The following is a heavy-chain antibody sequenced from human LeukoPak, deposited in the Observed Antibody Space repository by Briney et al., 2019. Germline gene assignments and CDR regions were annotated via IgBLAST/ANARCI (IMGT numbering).Heavy chain of an antibody. V-gene: IGHV3-30-3*01. Sequence: GGSLRLPCAASGFTFSSYAMHWVRQAPGKGLEWVAVISYDGSNKYYADSVKGRFTISRDNSKNTLYLQMNSLRAEDTAVYYCARVLYGNYFDYWGQGTLVTVSS. CDR1: GFTFSSYA. D-gene: IGHD3-10*01. CDR2: ISYDGSNK. CDR3: ARVLYGNYFDY. J-gene: IGHJ4*02.